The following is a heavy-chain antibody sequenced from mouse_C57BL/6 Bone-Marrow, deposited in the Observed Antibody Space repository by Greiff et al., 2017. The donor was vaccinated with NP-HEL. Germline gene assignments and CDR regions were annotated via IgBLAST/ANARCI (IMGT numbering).Heavy chain of an antibody. CDR2: ISSGSSTI. J-gene: IGHJ1*03. CDR3: AMGRLYPWYFDV. V-gene: IGHV5-17*01. Sequence: EVQLVESGGGLVKPGGSLKLSCAASGFTFSDYGMHWVRQAPEKGLEWVAYISSGSSTIYYADTVKGRFTISRDNAKNTLFLQMTSLRSEDTAMYYCAMGRLYPWYFDVWGTGTTVTVSS. CDR1: GFTFSDYG. D-gene: IGHD2-12*01.